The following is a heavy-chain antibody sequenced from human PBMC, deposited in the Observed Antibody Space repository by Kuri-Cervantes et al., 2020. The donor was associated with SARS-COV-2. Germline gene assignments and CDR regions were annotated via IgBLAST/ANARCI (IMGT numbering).Heavy chain of an antibody. CDR2: INHSGST. V-gene: IGHV4-39*07. Sequence: SGPTLVKPTQTLTLTCTFSVFSLSTSGMCVSWIRQPPGKGLEWIGEINHSGSTNYNTSLKRRVTISVDTSKNQCSLKLSSVTAADTAVYYCARVPMPRRLAAAGKWDYWGQGTLVTVSS. CDR1: VFSLSTSGM. J-gene: IGHJ4*02. D-gene: IGHD6-13*01. CDR3: ARVPMPRRLAAAGKWDY.